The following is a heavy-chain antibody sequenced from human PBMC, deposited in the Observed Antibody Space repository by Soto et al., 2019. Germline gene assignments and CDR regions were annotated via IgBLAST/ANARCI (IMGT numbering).Heavy chain of an antibody. CDR1: GGSINNHY. Sequence: QVQRQESGPGLVKPSETLSLTCTVSGGSINNHYWSCIRQPPGKGLEWIGYIYYTGSTNYNPSLKSRVTISVDTSKNQFSLNLTSMTAADTAIYYCARSNWYSEYWGQGTLVTVSS. CDR3: ARSNWYSEY. D-gene: IGHD7-27*01. J-gene: IGHJ4*02. V-gene: IGHV4-59*11. CDR2: IYYTGST.